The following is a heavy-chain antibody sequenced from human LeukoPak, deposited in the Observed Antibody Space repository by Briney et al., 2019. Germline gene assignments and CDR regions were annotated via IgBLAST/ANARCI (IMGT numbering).Heavy chain of an antibody. CDR1: GFACTSSA. V-gene: IGHV1-58*01. D-gene: IGHD5-12*01. CDR3: AAIIVATIDYYFDY. Sequence: GTSVKVSCTATGFACTSSAVRWVRQASGQRLEWIGWIVVGSGNTNYAQKFQETVTITRDMSTSTAYRRRSSLRSEDTAVYYCAAIIVATIDYYFDYWGQGTLVTVSS. J-gene: IGHJ4*02. CDR2: IVVGSGNT.